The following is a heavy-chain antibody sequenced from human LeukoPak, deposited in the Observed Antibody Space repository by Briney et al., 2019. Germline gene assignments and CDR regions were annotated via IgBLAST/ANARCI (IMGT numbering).Heavy chain of an antibody. CDR2: ISSSSSTI. D-gene: IGHD3-10*01. CDR1: GFTFNSYS. V-gene: IGHV3-48*04. Sequence: GGSLRLSCAASGFTFNSYSMTWVRQAPGMGLEWVSYISSSSSTIYYADSVKGRFTISRDNAKNSLYLQMNSLRAEDTAVYYCARELRDSGRRAFDIWGQGTMVTVSS. J-gene: IGHJ3*02. CDR3: ARELRDSGRRAFDI.